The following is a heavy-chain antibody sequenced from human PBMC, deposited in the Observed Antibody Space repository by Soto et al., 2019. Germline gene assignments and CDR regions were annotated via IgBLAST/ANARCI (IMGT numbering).Heavy chain of an antibody. CDR2: ISSSSSYI. D-gene: IGHD2-8*01. CDR3: ARGPEDSVLMVYALNWYFDL. CDR1: GFTFSSYS. V-gene: IGHV3-21*01. Sequence: PGGSLRLSCAASGFTFSSYSVNWVRQAPGKGLEWVSSISSSSSYIYYADSVKGRFTISRDNAKNSLYLQMNSLRAEDTAVYYCARGPEDSVLMVYALNWYFDLWGRGTLVNVAS. J-gene: IGHJ2*01.